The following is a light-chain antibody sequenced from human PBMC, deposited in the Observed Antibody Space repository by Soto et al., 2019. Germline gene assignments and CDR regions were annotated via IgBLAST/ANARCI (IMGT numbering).Light chain of an antibody. Sequence: EIVLTQSPDTLSLSPGERPPLSCRASQSVSSNYVAWYQQKPGQAPRLLTHGASSRATGIPDRFSGSGSGTDFTLTISRLEPEDFAVYYCQQYGSSITFGQGTRLEIK. CDR1: QSVSSNY. CDR2: GAS. J-gene: IGKJ5*01. CDR3: QQYGSSIT. V-gene: IGKV3-20*01.